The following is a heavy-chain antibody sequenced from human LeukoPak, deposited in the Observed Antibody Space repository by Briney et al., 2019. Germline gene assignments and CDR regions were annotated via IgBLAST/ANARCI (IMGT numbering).Heavy chain of an antibody. Sequence: PSETLSLTCAVYGGSFSGYYWSWIRQPPGKGLEWIGEINHSGSTTYNPSLKSRVTMSVDTSKNQFSLSLRSVTAADTAVYYCARDDRVEGGENWFDPWGRGTLVIVSS. CDR2: INHSGST. J-gene: IGHJ5*02. CDR1: GGSFSGYY. V-gene: IGHV4-34*01. D-gene: IGHD3-10*02. CDR3: ARDDRVEGGENWFDP.